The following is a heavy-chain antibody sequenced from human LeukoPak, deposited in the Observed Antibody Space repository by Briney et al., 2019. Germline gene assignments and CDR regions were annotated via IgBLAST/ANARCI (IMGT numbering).Heavy chain of an antibody. CDR1: GFTFSSYW. Sequence: PGGSLRLSCAASGFTFSSYWMSWVRQAPGKGLEWVANIKQDGSEKYYVDSVKGRFTISRDNAKNSLYLQMNSLRAEDTAVYYCARAFTYYDILTGYWPKYYFDYGGQGPLVTVSS. V-gene: IGHV3-7*04. J-gene: IGHJ4*02. CDR3: ARAFTYYDILTGYWPKYYFDY. D-gene: IGHD3-9*01. CDR2: IKQDGSEK.